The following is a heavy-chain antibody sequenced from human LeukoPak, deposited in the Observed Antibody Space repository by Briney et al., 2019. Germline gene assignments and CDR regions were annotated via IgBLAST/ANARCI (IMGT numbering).Heavy chain of an antibody. CDR3: ARNNGMDV. CDR2: VNRDGSET. Sequence: GGSLRLSCAASGFSLGSHWMTWVRQVPGRGPEWVANVNRDGSETYYLDSVKGRFTISKDNAKNSLYLQMNSLRAEDTALYHCARNNGMDVWGQGTTVIVSS. CDR1: GFSLGSHW. V-gene: IGHV3-7*03. J-gene: IGHJ6*02.